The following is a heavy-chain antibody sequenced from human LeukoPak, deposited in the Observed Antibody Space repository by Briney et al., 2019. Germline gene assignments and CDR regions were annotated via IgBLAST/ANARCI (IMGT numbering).Heavy chain of an antibody. CDR1: GFTFSSYG. Sequence: GGSLRLSCAASGFTFSSYGMYWVRQAPGKGLEWVAVISYDGSNKYYADSVKGRFTISRDNSKNTLYLQMNSLRAEDTAVYYCAREMGSFDYWGQGTLVTVSS. CDR3: AREMGSFDY. V-gene: IGHV3-30*03. D-gene: IGHD3-16*01. CDR2: ISYDGSNK. J-gene: IGHJ4*02.